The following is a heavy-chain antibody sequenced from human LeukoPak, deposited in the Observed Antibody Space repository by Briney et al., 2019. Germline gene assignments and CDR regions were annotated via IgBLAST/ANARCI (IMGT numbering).Heavy chain of an antibody. V-gene: IGHV4-59*11. J-gene: IGHJ4*02. Sequence: SETLSLTCTVSGGSIRSHYWSWIRQPPGKGLEWIGYIYYSGSTNYNPSLKSRVTISVDTSKNQFSLRLTSVIAADTAVYYCARFSWGCSTASCYLTNWGQGALVTVSS. CDR3: ARFSWGCSTASCYLTN. CDR1: GGSIRSHY. CDR2: IYYSGST. D-gene: IGHD2-2*01.